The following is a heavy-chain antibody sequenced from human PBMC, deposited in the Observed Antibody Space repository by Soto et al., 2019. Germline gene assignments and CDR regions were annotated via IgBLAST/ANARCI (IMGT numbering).Heavy chain of an antibody. J-gene: IGHJ4*02. CDR2: IIPIFGTA. CDR1: GGTFSSYA. CDR3: ARDLGYYDSSGYPRDS. Sequence: SVKVSCKASGGTFSSYAISWVRQAPGQGLEWMGGIIPIFGTANYAQKFQGRVTITADESTSTAYMELSSLRSEDTAVYYCARDLGYYDSSGYPRDSWGQGTLVTVSS. V-gene: IGHV1-69*13. D-gene: IGHD3-22*01.